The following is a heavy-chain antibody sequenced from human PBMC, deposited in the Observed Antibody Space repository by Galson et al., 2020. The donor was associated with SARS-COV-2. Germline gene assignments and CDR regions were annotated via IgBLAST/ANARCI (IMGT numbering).Heavy chain of an antibody. V-gene: IGHV3-23*01. J-gene: IGHJ6*02. Sequence: TGGSLRLSCAASGFVFSDLAMSWVRQAPGKGLEWVSGIRSNGGTYYADSVKGRFTVSRDNSNNTVHLEMKSLRGEDTAMYYCAKHRLRPGTKWSYYYGMDAWGQGTLVTVSS. CDR2: IRSNGGT. CDR1: GFVFSDLA. CDR3: AKHRLRPGTKWSYYYGMDA. D-gene: IGHD2-15*01.